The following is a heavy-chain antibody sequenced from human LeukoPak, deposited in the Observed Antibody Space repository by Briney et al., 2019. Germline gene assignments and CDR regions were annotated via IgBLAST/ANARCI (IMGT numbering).Heavy chain of an antibody. CDR1: GFTFSSYA. Sequence: GGSLRLSCAASGFTFSSYAMSWVRQAPGKGLEWVSAISGSGGSTYYADSVKGRFTISRDNSKNTLYLQMNSLRAEDTAVYYCAKDTVSEPIWSGYDSFDYWGQGTLVTVSS. D-gene: IGHD3-3*01. J-gene: IGHJ4*02. CDR3: AKDTVSEPIWSGYDSFDY. V-gene: IGHV3-23*01. CDR2: ISGSGGST.